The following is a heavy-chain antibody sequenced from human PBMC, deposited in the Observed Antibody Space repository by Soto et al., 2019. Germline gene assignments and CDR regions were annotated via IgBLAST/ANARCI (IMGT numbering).Heavy chain of an antibody. Sequence: KFSCTPSGGSFSIYAISWVRQAPGQPLDGMGGIIPIFGTAKYGQKFQGRVTITADESTSTAYMELSSLRSEDTAVYYCARVDGVTVREQLVQSSWFDPWGQGTLVTVSS. V-gene: IGHV1-69*01. D-gene: IGHD6-13*01. CDR3: ARVDGVTVREQLVQSSWFDP. CDR2: IIPIFGTA. CDR1: GGSFSIYA. J-gene: IGHJ5*02.